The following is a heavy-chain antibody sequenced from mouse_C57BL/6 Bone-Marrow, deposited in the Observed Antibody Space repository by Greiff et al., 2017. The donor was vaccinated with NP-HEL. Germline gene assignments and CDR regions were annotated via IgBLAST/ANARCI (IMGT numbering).Heavy chain of an antibody. D-gene: IGHD2-3*01. CDR1: GYTFTDYY. J-gene: IGHJ3*01. V-gene: IGHV1-26*01. CDR3: ARDGYSFAY. CDR2: INPNNGGT. Sequence: VQLQQSGPELVKPGASVKISCKASGYTFTDYYMNWVKQSHGKSLEWIGDINPNNGGTSYNQKFKGKATLTVDKSSSTAYMELRSLTSEDSAVYYCARDGYSFAYWGKGTLVTVSA.